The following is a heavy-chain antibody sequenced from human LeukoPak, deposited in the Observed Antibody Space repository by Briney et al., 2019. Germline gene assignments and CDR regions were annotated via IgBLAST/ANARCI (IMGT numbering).Heavy chain of an antibody. CDR2: ISYDGSDE. V-gene: IGHV3-30*02. CDR3: AKDPGIAAAGIWDY. Sequence: GGFLTLSCAASGFTFSDFGMHWVRQAPGEGLEWVAFISYDGSDELYADSVKGRFTLSRDTSKNTLYLQMNSLRAEDTAVYYCAKDPGIAAAGIWDYWGQGTLVTVSS. CDR1: GFTFSDFG. J-gene: IGHJ4*02. D-gene: IGHD6-13*01.